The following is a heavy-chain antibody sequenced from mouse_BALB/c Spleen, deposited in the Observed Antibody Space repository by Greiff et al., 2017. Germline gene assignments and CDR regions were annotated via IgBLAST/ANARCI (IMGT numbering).Heavy chain of an antibody. J-gene: IGHJ3*01. D-gene: IGHD2-4*01. CDR1: GFTFNTNA. Sequence: EADGGLVQPKGSLKLSCAASGFTFNTNAMNWVRQAPGKGLEWVARIRSKSNNYATYYADSVKDRFTISRDDSQSMLYLQMNNLKTEDTAMYYCVRGDYDSAWFAYWGQGTLVTVSA. V-gene: IGHV10S3*01. CDR2: IRSKSNNYAT. CDR3: VRGDYDSAWFAY.